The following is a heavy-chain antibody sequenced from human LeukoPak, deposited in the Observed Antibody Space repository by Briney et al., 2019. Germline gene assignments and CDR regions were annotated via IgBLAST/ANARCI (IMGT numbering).Heavy chain of an antibody. D-gene: IGHD6-19*01. V-gene: IGHV4-4*07. CDR3: ARDRHGMSVSDYFDY. Sequence: PSETLSLTCTVSGGSISDYYWSWIRQPAGKGLEWIGRIYTRGSTNYNPSLKSRVTMSVDTPKNQFSLKLSSVTAADTAVYYCARDRHGMSVSDYFDYWGQGTLVTVSS. CDR2: IYTRGST. CDR1: GGSISDYY. J-gene: IGHJ4*02.